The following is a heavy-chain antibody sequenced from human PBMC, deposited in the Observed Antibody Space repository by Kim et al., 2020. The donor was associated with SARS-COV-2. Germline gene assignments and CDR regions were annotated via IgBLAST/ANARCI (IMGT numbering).Heavy chain of an antibody. CDR3: ARDHDWMAFGD. V-gene: IGHV3-23*01. J-gene: IGHJ4*02. Sequence: GGSLRLSCAASGFTISSSGMNWVRQAPRKGLEWVSGITGSGGRTYYADSVMGRFTLSRDNSKNKIYLQMNSLRAEDTAVYYCARDHDWMAFGDWGQGTLVTVSS. CDR1: GFTISSSG. CDR2: ITGSGGRT. D-gene: IGHD3-9*01.